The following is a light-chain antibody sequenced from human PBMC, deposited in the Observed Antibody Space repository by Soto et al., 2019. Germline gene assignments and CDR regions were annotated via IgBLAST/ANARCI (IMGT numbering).Light chain of an antibody. CDR2: DNT. CDR3: QSYDSSLSGYV. Sequence: SVLTQPPSVSGAPGQRVTISCTGSSSNIGARYDVHWYQQLPGTAPKLLIYDNTNRPSGVPDRFSGSKSGTSASLAITGLQAEDEADYYCQSYDSSLSGYVFGTGTKVTVL. CDR1: SSNIGARYD. J-gene: IGLJ1*01. V-gene: IGLV1-40*01.